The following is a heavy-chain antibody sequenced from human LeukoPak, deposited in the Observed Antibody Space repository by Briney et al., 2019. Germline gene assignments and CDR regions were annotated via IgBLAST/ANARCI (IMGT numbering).Heavy chain of an antibody. CDR3: AKHGWSYDYYYYMDV. CDR1: GFTFSSYA. Sequence: QPGGSLRLSCAASGFTFSSYAMSWVRQAPGKGLEWGSAISGSGGSTYYADSVKGRFTISRDNSKNTLYLQMNSLRAEDTAVYYCAKHGWSYDYYYYMDVWGKGTTVTVSS. CDR2: ISGSGGST. D-gene: IGHD6-19*01. J-gene: IGHJ6*03. V-gene: IGHV3-23*01.